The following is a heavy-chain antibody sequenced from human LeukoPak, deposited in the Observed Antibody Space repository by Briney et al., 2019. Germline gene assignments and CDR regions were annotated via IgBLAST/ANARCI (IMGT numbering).Heavy chain of an antibody. CDR2: ISSSSSYI. CDR1: GFTFSSYS. Sequence: GGPLRLSCAASGFTFSSYSMNWVRQAPGKGLEWVSSISSSSSYIYYADSVKGRFTISRDNAKNSLYLQMNSLRAEDTAVYYCARVPATVSDEYFQHWGQGTLVTVSS. V-gene: IGHV3-21*01. D-gene: IGHD4-17*01. CDR3: ARVPATVSDEYFQH. J-gene: IGHJ1*01.